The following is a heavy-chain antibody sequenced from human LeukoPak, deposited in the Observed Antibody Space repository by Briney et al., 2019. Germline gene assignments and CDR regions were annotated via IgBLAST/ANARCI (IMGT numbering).Heavy chain of an antibody. V-gene: IGHV3-30*01. Sequence: GGSLRLSCAASGFTFSSYAMHWVRQAPGKGLEWVAVISYDGSNKYYADSVKGRFTISRDNSKNTLYLQMNSLRAEDTAVYYCAAQPVAGTRTTHDYWGQGTLVTVSP. D-gene: IGHD6-19*01. J-gene: IGHJ4*02. CDR2: ISYDGSNK. CDR1: GFTFSSYA. CDR3: AAQPVAGTRTTHDY.